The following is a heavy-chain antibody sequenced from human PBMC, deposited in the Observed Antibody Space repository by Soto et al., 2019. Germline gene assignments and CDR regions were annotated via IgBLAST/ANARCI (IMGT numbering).Heavy chain of an antibody. J-gene: IGHJ6*02. V-gene: IGHV4-30-4*01. CDR1: GGSISSGDYY. CDR3: ARAIKGFGVAHYGMDV. D-gene: IGHD3-3*01. Sequence: NPSETLSLTCTVSGGSISSGDYYWSWIRQPPGKGLEWIGYIYYSGSTYYNPSLKSRVTISVDTSKNQFSLKLSSVTAADTAVYYCARAIKGFGVAHYGMDVWGQGTTVTVSS. CDR2: IYYSGST.